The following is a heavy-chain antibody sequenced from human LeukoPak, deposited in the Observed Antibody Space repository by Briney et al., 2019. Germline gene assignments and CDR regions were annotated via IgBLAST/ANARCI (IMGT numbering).Heavy chain of an antibody. Sequence: PGGSLRLSCAASGFTFSSYGMHWVRQAPGKGLEWVSYISSGGGTIYYADSVKGRFTISRDNAKNSLYLQMNSLRAEDTAVYYCARGGVGTTVDYWGQGTLVTVSS. D-gene: IGHD1-26*01. CDR2: ISSGGGTI. CDR1: GFTFSSYG. CDR3: ARGGVGTTVDY. J-gene: IGHJ4*02. V-gene: IGHV3-48*04.